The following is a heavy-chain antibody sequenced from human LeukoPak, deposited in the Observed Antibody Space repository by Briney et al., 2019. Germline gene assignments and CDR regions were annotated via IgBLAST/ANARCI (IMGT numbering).Heavy chain of an antibody. V-gene: IGHV4-39*07. D-gene: IGHD2-8*01. J-gene: IGHJ4*02. CDR1: GGSISSSSYY. CDR2: IYYSGST. CDR3: ARVRVLMVYAMDY. Sequence: SETLSLTCTVSGGSISSSSYYWGWIRQPPGKGLEWIGSIYYSGSTYYNPSLKSRVTISVDTSKNQFSLKLSSVTAADTAVYYYARVRVLMVYAMDYWGQGTLVTVSS.